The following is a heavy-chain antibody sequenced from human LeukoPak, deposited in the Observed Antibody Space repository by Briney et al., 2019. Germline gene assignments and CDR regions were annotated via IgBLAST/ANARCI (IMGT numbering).Heavy chain of an antibody. CDR3: TRDTGTTGEVKFDP. V-gene: IGHV4-4*07. J-gene: IGHJ5*02. Sequence: SETLSLTCTVSGNSFGNYYWSWIRQPAGKGLEWIGRIYTSGSTTYNPSLKSRVTMSVDTSKNQFSLKLSSVTAADTAVYYCTRDTGTTGEVKFDPWGQGTLVTVSS. CDR1: GNSFGNYY. D-gene: IGHD4-17*01. CDR2: IYTSGST.